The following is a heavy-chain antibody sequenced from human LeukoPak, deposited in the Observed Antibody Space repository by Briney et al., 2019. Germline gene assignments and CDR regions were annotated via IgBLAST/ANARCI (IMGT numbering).Heavy chain of an antibody. V-gene: IGHV3-23*01. CDR1: RFAFSNYG. CDR3: AKSSYYDTSGSYREYYFDY. CDR2: ISGSGGST. D-gene: IGHD3-22*01. J-gene: IGHJ4*02. Sequence: GGSLRLSCAVSRFAFSNYGMSWVRQAPGKGLEWVSAISGSGGSTYYADSVKGRFTISRDNSKNTLYLQMNSLRAEVTALYYCAKSSYYDTSGSYREYYFDYWGQGALVTVSS.